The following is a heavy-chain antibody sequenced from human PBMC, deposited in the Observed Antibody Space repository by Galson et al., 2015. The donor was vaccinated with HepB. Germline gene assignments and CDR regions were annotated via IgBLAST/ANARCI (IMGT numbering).Heavy chain of an antibody. CDR3: ATTHEACSGGSCYSPYCYYGMDV. CDR2: ISYDGSNK. J-gene: IGHJ6*02. Sequence: SLRLSCAASGFTFSSYAMHWVRQAPGKGLEWVAVISYDGSNKYYADSVKGRFTISRDNSKNTLYLQMNSLRTEDTAVYYCATTHEACSGGSCYSPYCYYGMDVWGQGTPVTVSS. CDR1: GFTFSSYA. D-gene: IGHD2-15*01. V-gene: IGHV3-30-3*01.